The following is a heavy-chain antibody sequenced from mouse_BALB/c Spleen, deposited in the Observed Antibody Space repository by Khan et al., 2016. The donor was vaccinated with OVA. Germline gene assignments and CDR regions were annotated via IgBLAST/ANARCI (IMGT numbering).Heavy chain of an antibody. D-gene: IGHD6-1*01. CDR1: GYTFTNYG. J-gene: IGHJ1*01. V-gene: IGHV9-3-1*01. CDR3: ARSASYWFFDV. Sequence: QIQLVQSGPELKKPGETVKISCKASGYTFTNYGMNWVKQAPGKGLKWMGWINTYTGEPTYADDFKGRFAFSLETSAITAYLQINNLKNEDTATYFCARSASYWFFDVWGAGTTVTVSS. CDR2: INTYTGEP.